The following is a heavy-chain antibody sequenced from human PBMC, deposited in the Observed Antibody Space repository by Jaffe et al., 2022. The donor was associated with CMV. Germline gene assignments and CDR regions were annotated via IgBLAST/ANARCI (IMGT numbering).Heavy chain of an antibody. CDR2: ISGSGTST. CDR1: GFTFSNYA. D-gene: IGHD3-10*01. J-gene: IGHJ6*03. V-gene: IGHV3-23*04. Sequence: EVQLVESGGGLVQRGGSLRLSCAASGFTFSNYAMSWVRQAPGKGLEWVSTISGSGTSTYYADSVKGRFTISRDNSKNTLYLQMNSLRAEDTAVYYCAKVFLGDGLQWFGESTKFYMDVWGKGTTVTVSS. CDR3: AKVFLGDGLQWFGESTKFYMDV.